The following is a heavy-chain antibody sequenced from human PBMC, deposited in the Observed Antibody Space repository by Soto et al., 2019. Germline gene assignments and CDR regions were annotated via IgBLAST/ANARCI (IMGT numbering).Heavy chain of an antibody. CDR2: ISGSGDST. CDR1: GFIFSSYA. Sequence: EVQLLESGGGLVQPGGSLRLSCAASGFIFSSYAMSWVRQAPGKGLEWVSIISGSGDSTYYADSVKGRFTISRDNSKNMLYLQMNSLRAEDTAVYYCAKDRGVTTVTPVDYWGQGTLVIVSS. D-gene: IGHD4-17*01. CDR3: AKDRGVTTVTPVDY. J-gene: IGHJ4*02. V-gene: IGHV3-23*01.